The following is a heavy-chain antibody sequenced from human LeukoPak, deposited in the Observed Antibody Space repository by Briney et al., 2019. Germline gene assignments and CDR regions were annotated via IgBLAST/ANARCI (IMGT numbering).Heavy chain of an antibody. Sequence: ASVKVSCKASGYTFTGYYMHWVRQAPGQGLEWMGWINPNSGGTNYAQKFQGRVTMTRDMSTSTVYMELSSLRSEDTAVYYCARARRRDYVWGSYRYYYFDYWGQGTLVTVSS. CDR1: GYTFTGYY. CDR3: ARARRRDYVWGSYRYYYFDY. CDR2: INPNSGGT. J-gene: IGHJ4*02. V-gene: IGHV1-2*02. D-gene: IGHD3-16*02.